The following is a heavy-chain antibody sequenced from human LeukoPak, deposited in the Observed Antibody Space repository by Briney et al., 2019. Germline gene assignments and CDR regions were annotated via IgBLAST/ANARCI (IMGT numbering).Heavy chain of an antibody. CDR3: ASEKYYYDSSGYYTEAFDI. J-gene: IGHJ3*02. CDR2: ISSSSYI. V-gene: IGHV3-21*01. Sequence: GGSLRLSCAASGFTFSSYGMNWVRQPPGKGLEWVSSISSSSYIYYADSVKGRFTISRDNAKNSLYLQMNSLRAEDTAVYYCASEKYYYDSSGYYTEAFDIWGQGTMVTVSS. D-gene: IGHD3-22*01. CDR1: GFTFSSYG.